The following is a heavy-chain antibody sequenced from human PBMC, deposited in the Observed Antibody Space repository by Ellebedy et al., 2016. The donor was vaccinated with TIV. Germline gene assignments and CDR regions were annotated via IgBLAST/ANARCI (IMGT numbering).Heavy chain of an antibody. D-gene: IGHD5-18*01. J-gene: IGHJ2*01. Sequence: MPSETLSLTCSVSGGSISGSTYYWGWIRQPPGKALEWLGSVYYSGSTYYNPSVKSRITISVDTSKNQFSLKLSSVTAADTAVYYCARCPYVDTTMVPDLWGRGTLVTVSS. CDR3: ARCPYVDTTMVPDL. CDR2: VYYSGST. CDR1: GGSISGSTYY. V-gene: IGHV4-39*07.